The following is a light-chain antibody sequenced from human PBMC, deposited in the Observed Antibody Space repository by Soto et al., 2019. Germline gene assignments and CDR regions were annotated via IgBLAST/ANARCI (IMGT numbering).Light chain of an antibody. Sequence: DIQMTQSPSTLSASVGDRVTITCRASQTISTRLALYQQKPGKPPKLLMHDPSTLESVVSARFSGTGSGTEVTLTLSSQQPDDFVTYYCQQYYAVWTFCSGTKVEIK. J-gene: IGKJ1*01. CDR3: QQYYAVWT. CDR1: QTISTR. CDR2: DPS. V-gene: IGKV1-5*01.